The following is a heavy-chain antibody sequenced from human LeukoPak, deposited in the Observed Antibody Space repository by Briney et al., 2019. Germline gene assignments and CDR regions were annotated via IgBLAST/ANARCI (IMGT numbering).Heavy chain of an antibody. V-gene: IGHV4-59*01. CDR3: AARPARYYGSGSHAFDY. Sequence: KTSETLSLTCTVSGGSTSSYYWSWIRQPPGKGLEWIGYIYYSGSTNYNPSLKSRVTISVDTSKNQFSLKLSSVTAADTAVYYCAARPARYYGSGSHAFDYWGQGTLVTVSP. J-gene: IGHJ4*02. CDR1: GGSTSSYY. D-gene: IGHD3-10*01. CDR2: IYYSGST.